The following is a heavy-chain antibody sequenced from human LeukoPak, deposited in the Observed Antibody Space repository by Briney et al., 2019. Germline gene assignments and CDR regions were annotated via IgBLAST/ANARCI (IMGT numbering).Heavy chain of an antibody. CDR1: GFTFSSYW. Sequence: PGGSLRLSCAASGFTFSSYWMSWVRQAPGKGLEWVANINQDGSEKYSVDSVRGRFTISRDNTKNALYLQMNSLRAEDTAVYYCAALWFDPWGQGTLVTASS. V-gene: IGHV3-7*02. J-gene: IGHJ5*02. CDR2: INQDGSEK. CDR3: AALWFDP.